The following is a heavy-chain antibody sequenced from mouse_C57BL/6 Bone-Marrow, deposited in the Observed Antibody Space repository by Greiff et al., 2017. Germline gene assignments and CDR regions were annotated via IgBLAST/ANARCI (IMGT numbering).Heavy chain of an antibody. D-gene: IGHD2-3*01. CDR2: IVPNGGGT. CDR3: ARRDDGYDWDFGG. Sequence: VQLQQPGAELVKPGASVKLSCKASGYTFTSYWMHWVKQRPGRGLEWIGRIVPNGGGTKYNEKFKSKATLTVDTPSSTAYMQLSSLTSEDSAVYYCARRDDGYDWDFGGWGTGATVTAAS. CDR1: GYTFTSYW. J-gene: IGHJ1*03. V-gene: IGHV1-72*01.